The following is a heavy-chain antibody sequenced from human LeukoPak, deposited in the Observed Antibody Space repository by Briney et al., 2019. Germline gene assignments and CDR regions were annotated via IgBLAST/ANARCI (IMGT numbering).Heavy chain of an antibody. CDR1: GGSISSGGYY. Sequence: PSETLSLTCTVSGGSISSGGYYWGWIRQHPGKGLEWIGYIYYSGSTYYNPSLKSRVTISVDTSKNQFSLKLSSVTAADTAVYYCARDEAPRVTMVRGAVLGYGMDVWGQGTTVTVSS. CDR2: IYYSGST. D-gene: IGHD3-10*01. CDR3: ARDEAPRVTMVRGAVLGYGMDV. J-gene: IGHJ6*02. V-gene: IGHV4-31*03.